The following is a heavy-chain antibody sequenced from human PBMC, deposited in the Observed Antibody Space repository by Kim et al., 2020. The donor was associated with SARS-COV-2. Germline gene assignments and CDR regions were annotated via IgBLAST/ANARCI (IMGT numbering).Heavy chain of an antibody. D-gene: IGHD5-18*01. Sequence: STTPSLKSRATTSVDTSKNQFSLKLSSVTAADTAVYYWARTGYGFPFDYWGQGTLVTVSS. V-gene: IGHV4-30-2*04. J-gene: IGHJ4*02. CDR3: ARTGYGFPFDY.